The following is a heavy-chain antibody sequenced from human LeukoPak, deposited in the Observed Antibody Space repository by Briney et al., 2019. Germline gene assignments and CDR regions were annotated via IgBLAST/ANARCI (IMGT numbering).Heavy chain of an antibody. CDR3: ARGWAQGDV. V-gene: IGHV4-59*01. Sequence: SETLSLTCTVSGGSTSSYYGNWIRQPPGKGLEWIGYIHYSGSTNYNPSLKSRVTISVDTSKNQFSLKLSSVTAADTAVYYCARGWAQGDVWGQGTTVTVSS. CDR2: IHYSGST. CDR1: GGSTSSYY. D-gene: IGHD3-16*01. J-gene: IGHJ6*02.